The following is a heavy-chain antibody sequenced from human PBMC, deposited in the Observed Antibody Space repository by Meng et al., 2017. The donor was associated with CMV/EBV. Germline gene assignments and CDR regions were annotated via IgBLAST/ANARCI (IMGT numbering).Heavy chain of an antibody. V-gene: IGHV1-69*10. J-gene: IGHJ3*02. Sequence: SVKVSCKASGGTFSSYAISWVRQAPGQGLEWMGGIIPILGIANYAQKFQGRVTITADKSTSTAYMELSSLRSEDTAVYYCARERGRMIVVARGLDAFDIWGQGTMVTVSS. CDR2: IIPILGIA. D-gene: IGHD3-22*01. CDR1: GGTFSSYA. CDR3: ARERGRMIVVARGLDAFDI.